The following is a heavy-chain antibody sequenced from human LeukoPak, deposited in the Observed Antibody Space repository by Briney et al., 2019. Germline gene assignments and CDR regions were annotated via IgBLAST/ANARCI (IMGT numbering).Heavy chain of an antibody. D-gene: IGHD5-18*01. CDR2: IYPGDSDT. CDR1: GYSSTSYW. CDR3: ARRVDTAMAFDY. J-gene: IGHJ4*02. V-gene: IGHV5-51*01. Sequence: GESLQISCKGSGYSSTSYWIGRVRQMPGKGLEWMGIIYPGDSDTRYSPSFQDQVTISADKSISTAYLQWSSLKASDTAMYYCARRVDTAMAFDYWGQGTLVTVSS.